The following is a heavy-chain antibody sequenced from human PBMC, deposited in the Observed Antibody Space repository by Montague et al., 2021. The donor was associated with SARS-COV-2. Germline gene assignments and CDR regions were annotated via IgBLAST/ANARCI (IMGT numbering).Heavy chain of an antibody. D-gene: IGHD5-18*01. CDR1: GGSISSGYYY. J-gene: IGHJ4*02. CDR2: IYRGGCP. CDR3: ARGVDTGVVTVTGGFDS. V-gene: IGHV4-61*10. Sequence: SETLSLTCTVSGGSISSGYYYWSWIRLPAGKGLEWIGSIYRGGCPKYTPSLESRVGLSVDTSRNQFSMKMTSVTAADTAMYYCARGVDTGVVTVTGGFDSWGQGTLVIVSS.